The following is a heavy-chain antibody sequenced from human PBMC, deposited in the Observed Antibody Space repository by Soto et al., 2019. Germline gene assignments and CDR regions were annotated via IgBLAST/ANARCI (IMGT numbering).Heavy chain of an antibody. Sequence: QMQLQESGPGLVKPSGTLSLTCTVSGVSINSANWWTWVRQSPGKGLEWIGEIYHSGSTNFNLSLNSRVTISVVTSKKQFYVDLTSVTAADTAVYYCARYCSGGSCYLGAFDIWGQGTMVTVAS. V-gene: IGHV4-4*02. CDR1: GVSINSANW. CDR3: ARYCSGGSCYLGAFDI. D-gene: IGHD2-15*01. J-gene: IGHJ3*02. CDR2: IYHSGST.